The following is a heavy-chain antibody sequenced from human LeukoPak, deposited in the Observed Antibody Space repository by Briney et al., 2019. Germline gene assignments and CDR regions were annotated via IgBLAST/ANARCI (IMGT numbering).Heavy chain of an antibody. CDR1: GGSISSSSYY. CDR2: IYYSGRT. CDR3: ARRRYYDSTGYLD. D-gene: IGHD3-22*01. J-gene: IGHJ1*01. V-gene: IGHV4-39*01. Sequence: SETLSLTCTVSGGSISSSSYYWDWIRQPPGTGLEWMGSIYYSGRTYYNMSLKSRVTISIDTSKNQFSLNLNSVTAAETAVYYCARRRYYDSTGYLDWGQGALVTVSS.